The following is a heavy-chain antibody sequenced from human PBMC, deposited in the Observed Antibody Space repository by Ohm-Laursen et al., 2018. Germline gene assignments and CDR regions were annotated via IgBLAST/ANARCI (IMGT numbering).Heavy chain of an antibody. V-gene: IGHV4-59*08. CDR1: GGSISSYY. CDR3: ARLVMNTAMVCLDY. J-gene: IGHJ4*02. CDR2: IYYSGST. Sequence: SETLPLTCTVSGGSISSYYWSWVRQPPGKGLEWIGYIYYSGSTNYNPSLKSRVTISVDTSKNQFSLKLSSVTAADTAVYYCARLVMNTAMVCLDYWGQGTLITVSS. D-gene: IGHD5-18*01.